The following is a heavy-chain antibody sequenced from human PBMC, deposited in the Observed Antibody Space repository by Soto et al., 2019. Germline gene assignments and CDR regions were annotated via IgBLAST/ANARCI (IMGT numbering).Heavy chain of an antibody. CDR2: ISTTTSYI. Sequence: EVPLVESGGGLVKPGGSLRVSCVGSGFSISNYGINWVRQAPGKGLEWVAFISTTTSYIYYAESVKGRFTVSRDNAKNSVFLQMNSLRVEDTALYYCSRDPSSSCIFFYYGLDVWGQGTRVTVSS. D-gene: IGHD6-13*01. CDR1: GFSISNYG. CDR3: SRDPSSSCIFFYYGLDV. J-gene: IGHJ6*02. V-gene: IGHV3-21*01.